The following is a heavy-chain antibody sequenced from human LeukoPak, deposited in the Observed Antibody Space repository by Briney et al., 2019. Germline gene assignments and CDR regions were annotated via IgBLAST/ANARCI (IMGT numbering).Heavy chain of an antibody. D-gene: IGHD6-6*01. Sequence: GGSLRLSCTASGFTFSDYWMTWVRQAPGKGPEWVANIKQDGSQRYYVNSVRGRFTISRDNAKNSLFLQMNGLRAEDTAVYYCARRGGSSSRRSPIDYWGQGTLVTVSS. CDR1: GFTFSDYW. CDR2: IKQDGSQR. CDR3: ARRGGSSSRRSPIDY. J-gene: IGHJ4*02. V-gene: IGHV3-7*01.